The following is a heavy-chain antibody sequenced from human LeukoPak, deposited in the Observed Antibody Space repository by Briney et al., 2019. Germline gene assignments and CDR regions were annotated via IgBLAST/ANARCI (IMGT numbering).Heavy chain of an antibody. V-gene: IGHV3-74*01. CDR2: INADGSIT. D-gene: IGHD1-14*01. J-gene: IGHJ3*01. CDR3: VVVVEPPDSDGFDV. CDR1: GFTFGNSW. Sequence: PGESLRLSCAASGFTFGNSWVHWVRRAPGKGLVWVSLINADGSITTYADSVKGRFTISRDNARNTLSLQMNSLTIEDTAVYYCVVVVEPPDSDGFDVWGQGTKITVSS.